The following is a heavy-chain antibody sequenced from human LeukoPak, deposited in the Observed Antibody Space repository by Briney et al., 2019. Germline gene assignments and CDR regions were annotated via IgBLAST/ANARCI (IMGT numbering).Heavy chain of an antibody. CDR3: ARDCGNSAGFDY. Sequence: SETLSLTCAVYGGSFSGYYWSWIRQPPGKGLEWIGEINHSGSTNYNPSLKSRVTISVDTSKNQFSLKLSSVTAADTAVYYCARDCGNSAGFDYWGQGTLVTVSS. D-gene: IGHD4-23*01. J-gene: IGHJ4*02. CDR1: GGSFSGYY. V-gene: IGHV4-34*01. CDR2: INHSGST.